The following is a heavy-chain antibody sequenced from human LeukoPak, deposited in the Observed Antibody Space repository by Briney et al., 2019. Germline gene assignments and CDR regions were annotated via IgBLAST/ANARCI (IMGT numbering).Heavy chain of an antibody. Sequence: GGSLRLSCAASGFTFSSYSMNWVRQAPGKGLEWVSSISSSSSYIYYADSVKGRFTISRDNAKNSLYLQMNSLRAEDTAVYYCARGMACSSGWYGGANWFDPWGQGTLVTVSS. V-gene: IGHV3-21*01. CDR2: ISSSSSYI. CDR3: ARGMACSSGWYGGANWFDP. CDR1: GFTFSSYS. J-gene: IGHJ5*02. D-gene: IGHD6-19*01.